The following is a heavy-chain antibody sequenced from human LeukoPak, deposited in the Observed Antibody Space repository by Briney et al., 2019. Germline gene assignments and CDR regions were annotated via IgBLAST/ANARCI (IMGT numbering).Heavy chain of an antibody. Sequence: GGSLRLSCAASGFTFSYYSMNWVRQAPGKGLEWVSYISSTSSSIYYTDPVKGQFTISRDNAKNSLYLQMNSLRAEDTAMYYCAKDGDYIDYWGQGTLVTVSS. J-gene: IGHJ4*02. V-gene: IGHV3-48*04. CDR3: AKDGDYIDY. CDR1: GFTFSYYS. CDR2: ISSTSSSI. D-gene: IGHD4-17*01.